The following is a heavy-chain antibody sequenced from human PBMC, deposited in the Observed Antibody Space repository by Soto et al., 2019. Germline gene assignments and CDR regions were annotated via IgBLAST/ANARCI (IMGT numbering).Heavy chain of an antibody. CDR3: ARDGRSRDPFDL. D-gene: IGHD1-1*01. CDR1: GFTFSNYW. Sequence: EVQLVESGGGLVQPGGSLRLSCAASGFTFSNYWMHWVRQAPGKGLVWVSRINSAGSSTPYADSVKGRFTISRDNAKNTLYLQMNSLRAEDTAVYYCARDGRSRDPFDLWGRGTLVTVSS. V-gene: IGHV3-74*01. J-gene: IGHJ2*01. CDR2: INSAGSST.